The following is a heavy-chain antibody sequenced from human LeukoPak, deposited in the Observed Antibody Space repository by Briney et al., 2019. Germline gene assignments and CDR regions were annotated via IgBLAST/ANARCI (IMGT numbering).Heavy chain of an antibody. CDR1: GFTFSSSA. CDR3: AKPPGIAAAGTGRGYYFDY. V-gene: IGHV3-23*01. CDR2: ISDSAGST. D-gene: IGHD6-13*01. J-gene: IGHJ4*02. Sequence: GGSLRLSCAASGFTFSSSAMSWVRQAPGKGLEWVSTISDSAGSTYYADSVKGRFTVSRDNSKSTLYLQMNSLRAEDTAVYYCAKPPGIAAAGTGRGYYFDYWGQGTLVTVSS.